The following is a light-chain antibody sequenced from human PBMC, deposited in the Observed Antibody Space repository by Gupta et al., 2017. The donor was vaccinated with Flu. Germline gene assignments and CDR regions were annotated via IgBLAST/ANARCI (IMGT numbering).Light chain of an antibody. CDR1: SSDVGGYDY. J-gene: IGLJ2*01. Sequence: SITISCTGTSSDVGGYDYVSWYQHHPGKAPKLMIYDVSNRPSGVSNRFSGSKSGNTASLTISGLQAEDEADYYCSSYASSSTVVFGGGTKLTVL. CDR3: SSYASSSTVV. V-gene: IGLV2-14*03. CDR2: DVS.